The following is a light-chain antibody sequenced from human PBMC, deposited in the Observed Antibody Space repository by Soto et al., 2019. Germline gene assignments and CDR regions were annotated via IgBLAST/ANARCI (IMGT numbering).Light chain of an antibody. V-gene: IGKV3-15*01. J-gene: IGKJ1*01. CDR2: GAS. CDR3: QQYNNWPWT. CDR1: QSVRNN. Sequence: EIVMTQSPSTLSVSLGERATLSCRASQSVRNNLAWYQQKPGQAPRLVIYGASTRASGIPARFSGSESETEITLTISSLQSEDFAVYYCQQYNNWPWTFGQGTKVDIK.